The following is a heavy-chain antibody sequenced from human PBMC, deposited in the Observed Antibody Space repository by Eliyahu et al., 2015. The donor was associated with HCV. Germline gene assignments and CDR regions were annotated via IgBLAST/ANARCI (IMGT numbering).Heavy chain of an antibody. Sequence: EVQLVESGGGLVXPGRSLXXSCAASGFPXDDYAMPWVRQXPGKGLEWVSGISWNSGSIGYADSVKGRFTISRDNAKNSLYLQMNSLRAEDTALYYCATSMIVVVADAFDIWGQGTMVTVSS. J-gene: IGHJ3*02. D-gene: IGHD3-22*01. CDR2: ISWNSGSI. CDR3: ATSMIVVVADAFDI. CDR1: GFPXDDYA. V-gene: IGHV3-9*01.